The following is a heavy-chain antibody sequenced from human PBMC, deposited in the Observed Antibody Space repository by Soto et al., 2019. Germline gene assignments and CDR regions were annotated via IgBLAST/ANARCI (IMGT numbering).Heavy chain of an antibody. V-gene: IGHV3-48*02. Sequence: EVQLVESGGGLVQPGGSLRLSCTASGFTFNTYNMNWVRQAPGKGLEWVSYISSSSYTISYADSIKGRFTISRDNAKKSLSLQMNSLRDEDTAVYYCAREMSLSGGAYFDYWGQGTLISVSS. J-gene: IGHJ4*02. D-gene: IGHD3-16*01. CDR1: GFTFNTYN. CDR2: ISSSSYTI. CDR3: AREMSLSGGAYFDY.